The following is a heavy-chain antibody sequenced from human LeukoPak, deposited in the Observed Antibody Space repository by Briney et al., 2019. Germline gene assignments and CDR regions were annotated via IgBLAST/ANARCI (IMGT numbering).Heavy chain of an antibody. V-gene: IGHV4-59*08. D-gene: IGHD6-13*01. CDR3: ARLGYSSTSYYFDY. CDR2: IYYSGST. J-gene: IGHJ4*02. CDR1: GGSISSYY. Sequence: SETLSLTCTVSGGSISSYYWSWIRQPPGKGLEWIGYIYYSGSTNYNPSLKSRVTISVDTSKNQFSLNLSSVTAADTAVYYCARLGYSSTSYYFDYWGQGALVTVSS.